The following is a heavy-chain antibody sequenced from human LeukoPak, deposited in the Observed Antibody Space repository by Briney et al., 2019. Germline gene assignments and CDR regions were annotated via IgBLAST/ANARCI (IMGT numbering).Heavy chain of an antibody. Sequence: GGSLRLSCAASEFTVSSNYMTWVRQAPGKGLEWVSIIYSGGSTYYADSVKGRFTISRDNSKNTLYLQMNSLRAEDTAVYYCARGNRPYYFDYWGQGTLVTVSS. CDR3: ARGNRPYYFDY. V-gene: IGHV3-53*01. CDR2: IYSGGST. CDR1: EFTVSSNY. J-gene: IGHJ4*02.